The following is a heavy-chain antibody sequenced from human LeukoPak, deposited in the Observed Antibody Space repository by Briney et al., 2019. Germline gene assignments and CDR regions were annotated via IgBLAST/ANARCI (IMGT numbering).Heavy chain of an antibody. J-gene: IGHJ6*03. Sequence: PSETLSLTCTVSGGSISSSSYYWGWIRQPPGKGLEWIGSIYYSGSTYYNPSLKSRVTISVDTSKNQFSLKLSSVTAADTAVYYCARAVTGYSSSWFDYYYYYYMDVWGKGTTVTISS. CDR2: IYYSGST. CDR3: ARAVTGYSSSWFDYYYYYYMDV. D-gene: IGHD6-13*01. CDR1: GGSISSSSYY. V-gene: IGHV4-39*07.